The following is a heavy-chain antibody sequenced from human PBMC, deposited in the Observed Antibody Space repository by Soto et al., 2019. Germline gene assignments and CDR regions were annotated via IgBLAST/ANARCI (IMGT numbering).Heavy chain of an antibody. CDR2: IIPIFVTA. CDR3: ARVGERDYLWELPCGKYFDY. V-gene: IGHV1-69*01. Sequence: QVQLVQSGAEVKKPGSSVKVSCKASGGTFSSYAISWVRQAPGQGLEWMGGIIPIFVTANYGQKLQGRVTITADESTGAAEMELGSLRYEATAVYYCARVGERDYLWELPCGKYFDYWGQGPLVSVSS. D-gene: IGHD1-26*01. J-gene: IGHJ4*02. CDR1: GGTFSSYA.